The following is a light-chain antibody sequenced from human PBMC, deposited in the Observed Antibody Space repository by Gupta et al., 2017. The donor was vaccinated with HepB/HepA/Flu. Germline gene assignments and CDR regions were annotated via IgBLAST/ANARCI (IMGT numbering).Light chain of an antibody. J-gene: IGLJ2*01. CDR1: SSDIGSNN. CDR3: AAWDDTLKHVI. Sequence: QSVLTQPPSAYGTPGQRVTISCSGSSSDIGSNNVNWSQQLPGTAPKLLMYSNNQRPSGVPDQFSGSKSGTTAALAISGLQSEDDADYYCAAWDDTLKHVIFGRGTKLTVL. V-gene: IGLV1-44*01. CDR2: SNN.